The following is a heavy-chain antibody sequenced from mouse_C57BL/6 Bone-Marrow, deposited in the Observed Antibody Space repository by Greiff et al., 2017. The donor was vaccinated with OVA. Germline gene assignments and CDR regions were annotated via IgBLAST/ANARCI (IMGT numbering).Heavy chain of an antibody. CDR2: INPNNGGT. CDR3: AREIYGGFAY. J-gene: IGHJ3*01. Sequence: EVKLQESGPELVKPGASVKIPCKASGYTFTDYNMDWVKQSHGKSLEWIGDINPNNGGTIYNQKFKGKATLTVDKSSSTAYMELRSLTSEDTAVYYCAREIYGGFAYWGQGTLVTVSA. CDR1: GYTFTDYN. V-gene: IGHV1-18*01. D-gene: IGHD1-1*01.